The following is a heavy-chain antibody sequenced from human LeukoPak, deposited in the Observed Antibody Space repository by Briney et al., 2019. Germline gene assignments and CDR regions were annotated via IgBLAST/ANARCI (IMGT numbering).Heavy chain of an antibody. CDR1: GHASTTYA. D-gene: IGHD2-2*01. CDR3: ARGYCSSTSCYMDV. Sequence: ASVKVSCKASGHASTTYAIHWVRQAPGQGLEWMGWINAGNGNIKYSQKFQGRVTITGDTSASTAYMELSSLRSEDTAVYYCARGYCSSTSCYMDVWGQGTTVT. J-gene: IGHJ6*02. CDR2: INAGNGNI. V-gene: IGHV1-3*01.